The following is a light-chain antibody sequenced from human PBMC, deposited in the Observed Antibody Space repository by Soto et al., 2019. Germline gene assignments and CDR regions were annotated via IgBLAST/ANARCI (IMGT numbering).Light chain of an antibody. Sequence: EIVLTQSPATLSLSPGERATLSCRASQSVSTYLAWYQQKPGQTPRLLIYDASNRAPGIPARFSGSGSGTDFTLTISSLEPEDFAVYYCQQRGNWPPWTFGQGTKVEIK. CDR3: QQRGNWPPWT. V-gene: IGKV3-11*01. J-gene: IGKJ1*01. CDR2: DAS. CDR1: QSVSTY.